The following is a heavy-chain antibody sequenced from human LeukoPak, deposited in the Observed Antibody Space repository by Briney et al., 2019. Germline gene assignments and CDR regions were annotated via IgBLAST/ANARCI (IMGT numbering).Heavy chain of an antibody. CDR1: GGSFSGYY. J-gene: IGHJ4*02. CDR3: ARQGPRFGEYYFDY. V-gene: IGHV4-34*01. D-gene: IGHD3-10*02. CDR2: INHSGST. Sequence: SETLSLTCAVYGGSFSGYYWSWIRQPPGKGLEWIGEINHSGSTNYNPSLKSRVTISVDTSKNQFSLKLSSVTAADTAVYYCARQGPRFGEYYFDYWGQGTLVTVSS.